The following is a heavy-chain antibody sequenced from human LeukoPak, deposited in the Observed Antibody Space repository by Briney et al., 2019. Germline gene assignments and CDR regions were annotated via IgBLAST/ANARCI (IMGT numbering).Heavy chain of an antibody. V-gene: IGHV3-48*04. Sequence: GGSLRLSCAASGFTFSDKSMNWVRLAPGKGLEWISYISTTSSTIHYADSVKGRFTISRDNAKNSLYLQMDSLRAEDTAVYYCATLGHGTGWFFDYWGQGALVTVSS. CDR1: GFTFSDKS. CDR2: ISTTSSTI. J-gene: IGHJ4*02. D-gene: IGHD6-19*01. CDR3: ATLGHGTGWFFDY.